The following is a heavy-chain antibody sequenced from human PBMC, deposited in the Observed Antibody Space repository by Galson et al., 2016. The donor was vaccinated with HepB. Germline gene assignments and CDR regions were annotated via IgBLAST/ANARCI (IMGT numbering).Heavy chain of an antibody. Sequence: SLRLSCAASGFTLNDYWMNWVRQAPGKGLVWVAHISPDGSDTSYADSVTGRFTFSRDNAKNTLYLQMNSLRAEDTAVYYCVREGVGAAPYDYWGQGALVIVSS. CDR3: VREGVGAAPYDY. CDR2: ISPDGSDT. D-gene: IGHD2-15*01. V-gene: IGHV3-74*01. J-gene: IGHJ4*02. CDR1: GFTLNDYW.